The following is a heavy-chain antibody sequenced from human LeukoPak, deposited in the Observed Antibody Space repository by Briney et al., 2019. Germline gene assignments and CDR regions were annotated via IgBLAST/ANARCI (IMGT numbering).Heavy chain of an antibody. D-gene: IGHD6-19*01. Sequence: SETLSLTCTVSGGSISSYYWSWIRQPPGKGLEWIGYIYYSGSTYYNPSLKSRVTISVDRSKNQFSLKLSSVTAADTAVYYCARGLGSGPYYYYGMDVWGQGTTVTVSS. CDR1: GGSISSYY. CDR2: IYYSGST. CDR3: ARGLGSGPYYYYGMDV. J-gene: IGHJ6*02. V-gene: IGHV4-59*12.